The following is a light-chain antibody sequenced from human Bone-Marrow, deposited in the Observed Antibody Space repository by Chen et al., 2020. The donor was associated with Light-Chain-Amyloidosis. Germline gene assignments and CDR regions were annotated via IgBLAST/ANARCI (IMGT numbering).Light chain of an antibody. CDR3: SVSYSGARV. CDR1: TGAVTSDHF. CDR2: DTS. J-gene: IGLJ3*02. Sequence: QAVVTQEPSLTVSPGGTVTLTCDSSTGAVTSDHFPYWFQQKPGQAPRKLIYDTSNKQSWTPARFAGSLLGGKAALTLSGAQPEDEAVYYCSVSYSGARVFGGGTKLTVL. V-gene: IGLV7-46*01.